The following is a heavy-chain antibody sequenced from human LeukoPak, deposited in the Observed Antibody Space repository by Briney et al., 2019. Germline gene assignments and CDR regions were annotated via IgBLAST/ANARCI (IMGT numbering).Heavy chain of an antibody. CDR2: IKEDGTEK. J-gene: IGHJ4*02. D-gene: IGHD1-1*01. CDR3: VRESRPGGAMGLYHNLDY. Sequence: GGALRLSCAASGFTFSDFWMTWVRQTPGKGLEWVANIKEDGTEKNLVDSVKGRFTISRDNTKNLLFLEMNNLRGDDTAIYYCVRESRPGGAMGLYHNLDYWGQGTLVAVSS. V-gene: IGHV3-7*01. CDR1: GFTFSDFW.